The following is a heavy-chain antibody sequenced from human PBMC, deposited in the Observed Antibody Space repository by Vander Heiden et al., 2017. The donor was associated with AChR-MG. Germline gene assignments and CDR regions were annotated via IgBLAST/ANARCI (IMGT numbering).Heavy chain of an antibody. J-gene: IGHJ3*01. CDR2: ISVSGGTT. CDR1: AFTFRNYA. CDR3: AKRTADSGPPGAFDF. V-gene: IGHV3-23*01. D-gene: IGHD1-26*01. Sequence: EVQLLESAGGLVQPGWSLRLSCAASAFTFRNYAMNWVRQAPGKGLEWVAGISVSGGTTGYADSVKGRFTISRDFSKNTVYLQMNSLRDEDTALYYCAKRTADSGPPGAFDFWGQGTMVTVSS.